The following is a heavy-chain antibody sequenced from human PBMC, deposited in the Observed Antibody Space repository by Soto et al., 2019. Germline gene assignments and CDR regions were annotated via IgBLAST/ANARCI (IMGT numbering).Heavy chain of an antibody. J-gene: IGHJ4*02. CDR1: GGSISSGDYY. CDR2: IYYSGST. V-gene: IGHV4-30-4*01. D-gene: IGHD3-9*01. CDR3: ARGGFYDILTGSFDY. Sequence: PSETLSLTCTVSGGSISSGDYYWSWIRQPPGKGLEWIGYIYYSGSTYYNPSLKSRVTISVDTSKNQFSLKLSSVTAADTAVYYCARGGFYDILTGSFDYWGQGTLVTVSS.